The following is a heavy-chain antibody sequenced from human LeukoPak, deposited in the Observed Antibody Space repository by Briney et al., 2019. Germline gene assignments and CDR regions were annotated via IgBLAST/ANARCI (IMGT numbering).Heavy chain of an antibody. CDR1: GYTFSGTGWY. Sequence: ASVKVSCKASGYTFSGTGWYLYWLRQAPGQGLECMGWIYPNNGATAYAQKFQGRVAMTRDTSITTAYMELSRLRPDDTAVYYCARDGPAQMVDFDYWGQGALVTVSS. D-gene: IGHD3-10*01. V-gene: IGHV1-2*02. J-gene: IGHJ4*02. CDR3: ARDGPAQMVDFDY. CDR2: IYPNNGAT.